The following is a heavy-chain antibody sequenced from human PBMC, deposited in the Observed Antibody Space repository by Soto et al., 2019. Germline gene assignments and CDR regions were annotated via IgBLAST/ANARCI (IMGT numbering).Heavy chain of an antibody. J-gene: IGHJ5*02. CDR3: ARQLPVGATSWFDP. Sequence: SETLSLTCTFSGGSISSGGYYWSWIRQHPGKGLEWIGYIYYNGSTFYNPSLKSRVTISLDTSKNQFSLRLTSVTAADTAIYYCARQLPVGATSWFDPWGQGTLVTVS. CDR2: IYYNGST. D-gene: IGHD1-26*01. V-gene: IGHV4-39*01. CDR1: GGSISSGGYY.